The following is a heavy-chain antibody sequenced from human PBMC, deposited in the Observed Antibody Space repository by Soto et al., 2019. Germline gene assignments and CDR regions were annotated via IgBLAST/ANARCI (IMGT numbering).Heavy chain of an antibody. CDR1: GGSVSSGSYY. CDR2: IYYSGST. D-gene: IGHD2-8*02. V-gene: IGHV4-61*01. J-gene: IGHJ4*02. Sequence: PSETLSLTCTVSGGSVSSGSYYWSWIRQPPGKGLEWIGYIYYSGSTNYNPSLKSRVTISVDTSKNQFSLKLSSVTAADTAVYYCARVLVSPLDSVWVDYWGQGTLVTVSS. CDR3: ARVLVSPLDSVWVDY.